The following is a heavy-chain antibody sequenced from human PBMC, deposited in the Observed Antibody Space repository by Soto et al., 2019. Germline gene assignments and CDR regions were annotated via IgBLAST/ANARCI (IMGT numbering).Heavy chain of an antibody. CDR2: INPNSGDT. D-gene: IGHD2-2*01. J-gene: IGHJ4*02. V-gene: IGHV1-2*02. CDR1: GYTFTGYY. CDR3: ARDQEDIVVVPAAIVY. Sequence: QVQLVQSGAEVKKPGASVKVSCKASGYTFTGYYMHWVRQAPGQGLEWMGWINPNSGDTNYAQKFQGRVTMTRDTSISTAYMELSRLRSDDTAVYYCARDQEDIVVVPAAIVYWGQGTLVTVSS.